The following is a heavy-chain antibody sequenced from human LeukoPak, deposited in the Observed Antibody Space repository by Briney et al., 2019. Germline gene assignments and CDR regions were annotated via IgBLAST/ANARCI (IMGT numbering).Heavy chain of an antibody. J-gene: IGHJ4*02. CDR2: ISGRGSSA. CDR3: AKGGGFGKYYFDY. CDR1: GFTFSTYA. Sequence: GGSLRLSCAASGFTFSTYAMSCVRQAPGKGLEWVSGISGRGSSAYYADSVKGRFTIPRDNSKNTLYLQMNSLRAEDTAVYYCAKGGGFGKYYFDYWGQGTLVTVSS. V-gene: IGHV3-23*01. D-gene: IGHD3-16*01.